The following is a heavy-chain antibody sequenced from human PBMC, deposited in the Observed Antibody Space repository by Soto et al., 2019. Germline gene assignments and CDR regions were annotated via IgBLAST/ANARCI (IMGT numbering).Heavy chain of an antibody. D-gene: IGHD4-4*01. CDR2: INDDGSTT. CDR1: GFTFRTSW. V-gene: IGHV3-74*03. CDR3: ASGNSGPEY. Sequence: EVQLVESGGGLVQPGGSLRLSCAASGFTFRTSWMYWVRQAPGKGLVWVSRINDDGSTTTYADSVKGRFTISRDNAKNTLFMQMDSLRAEDTGVYYCASGNSGPEYGGQGTMVTVSS. J-gene: IGHJ4*02.